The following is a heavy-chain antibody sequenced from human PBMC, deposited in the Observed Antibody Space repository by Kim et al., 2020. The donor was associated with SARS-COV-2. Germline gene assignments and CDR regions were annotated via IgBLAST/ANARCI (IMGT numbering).Heavy chain of an antibody. CDR2: IKSKTDGGTT. J-gene: IGHJ4*02. Sequence: GGSLRLSCAASGFTFSNDRMSWVRQAPGKGLEWVGRIKSKTDGGTTEYSAPVKVRFTISRDDSKKTLYLQMNSPKTEDTAVYYCTTQTFTVTRQDYWGQGTRVTVSS. D-gene: IGHD4-17*01. CDR1: GFTFSNDR. V-gene: IGHV3-15*01. CDR3: TTQTFTVTRQDY.